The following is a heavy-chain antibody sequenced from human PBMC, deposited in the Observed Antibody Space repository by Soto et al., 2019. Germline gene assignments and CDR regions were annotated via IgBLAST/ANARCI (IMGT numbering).Heavy chain of an antibody. CDR1: GFNFGPFW. CDR2: INSDGSTI. D-gene: IGHD3-10*01. Sequence: SLRLSCAASGFNFGPFWMHWVRQAPGKGLVWVSHINSDGSTIVYADSVKGRFTISRDNAKSTLFLQMNSLRVEDTAVYYCARDRGYPDSFDIWGQGTMVTVSS. J-gene: IGHJ3*02. CDR3: ARDRGYPDSFDI. V-gene: IGHV3-74*01.